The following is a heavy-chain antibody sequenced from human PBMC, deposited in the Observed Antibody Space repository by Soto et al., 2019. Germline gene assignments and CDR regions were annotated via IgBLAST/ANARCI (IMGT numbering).Heavy chain of an antibody. CDR2: IYWDDNK. Sequence: QITLKESGPTLVKPTQTLTLTCTFSGFSLTTSGVGVGWIRQPPGKALEWLALIYWDDNKSHNPSLKSRLTIPTNTSKNQVVFTLPTMELVNTATNYCELRRMATAGNAFDLWGQGTMVTVPS. J-gene: IGHJ3*01. CDR3: ELRRMATAGNAFDL. V-gene: IGHV2-5*02. CDR1: GFSLTTSGVG. D-gene: IGHD6-13*01.